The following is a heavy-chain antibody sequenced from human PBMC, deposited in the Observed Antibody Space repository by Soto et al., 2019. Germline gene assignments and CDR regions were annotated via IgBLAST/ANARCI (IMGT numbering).Heavy chain of an antibody. CDR1: GFTFSDYY. J-gene: IGHJ4*02. D-gene: IGHD6-13*01. CDR2: ISGSGSTI. Sequence: GGSLRLSCVASGFTFSDYYMSWFRQAPGKGLEWVSYISGSGSTIHDADSVKGRFTISRDNAKNSLYLQMNSLRAEDTAVYYCARLGSIAAAGTPDYWGQGTLVT. CDR3: ARLGSIAAAGTPDY. V-gene: IGHV3-11*01.